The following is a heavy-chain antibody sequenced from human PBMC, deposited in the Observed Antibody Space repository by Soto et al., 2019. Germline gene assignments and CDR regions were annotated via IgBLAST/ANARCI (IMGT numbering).Heavy chain of an antibody. D-gene: IGHD3-10*01. J-gene: IGHJ4*02. Sequence: EVQLLESGGGLAQPGGSLRLSCAASGFTFRNFAMGWVRQAPGKGLEWVSAIGGSGDSTYYADSVKGRFTISRDNFRNTLYLQMDSLRAEDTDLYYCAKGYYYDSGNFDYWGQGSLVTVSS. CDR1: GFTFRNFA. CDR2: IGGSGDST. CDR3: AKGYYYDSGNFDY. V-gene: IGHV3-23*01.